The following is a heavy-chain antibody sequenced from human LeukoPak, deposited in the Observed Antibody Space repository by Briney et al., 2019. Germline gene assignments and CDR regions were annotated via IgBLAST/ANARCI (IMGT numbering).Heavy chain of an antibody. CDR2: IKEDGSDK. Sequence: ETLSLTCTVSGGSISSSSYYWAWVRQAPGKGLEWVANIKEDGSDKNYVESLKGRFTISRDNAKNSLYLQMDSLRAEDTAVYYCARGVDCTSCSIPDYWGQGTLVTVSS. CDR3: ARGVDCTSCSIPDY. J-gene: IGHJ4*02. D-gene: IGHD2-2*01. V-gene: IGHV3-7*03. CDR1: GGSISSSSYY.